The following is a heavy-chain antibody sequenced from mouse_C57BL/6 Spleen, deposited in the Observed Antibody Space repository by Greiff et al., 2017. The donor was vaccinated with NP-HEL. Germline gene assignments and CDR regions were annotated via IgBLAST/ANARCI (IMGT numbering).Heavy chain of an antibody. J-gene: IGHJ4*01. Sequence: QVTLKVCGPGILQPSQTLSLSCSFSGFSLSTFGMGVGWIRQPSGKGLEWLAHIWWDDDKYYNPALKSPLPISNDTSKNQVFLKIANVDTADTATYYCARIHHYGSYYYAMDYWGQGTSVTVSS. CDR3: ARIHHYGSYYYAMDY. D-gene: IGHD1-1*01. CDR1: GFSLSTFGMG. V-gene: IGHV8-8*01. CDR2: IWWDDDK.